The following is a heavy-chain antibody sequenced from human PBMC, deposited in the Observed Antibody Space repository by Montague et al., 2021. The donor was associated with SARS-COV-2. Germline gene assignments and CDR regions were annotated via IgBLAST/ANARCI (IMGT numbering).Heavy chain of an antibody. Sequence: SLRLSCAASGFTFSSYSMNWVRQAPGKGLEWVSSISSSSSYIYYADSVKGRFTISRDNAKSSLYLQMNSLRAEDTAVYYCARATLPSAITTMLGPNDYWGQGTLVTVSS. CDR2: ISSSSSYI. CDR1: GFTFSSYS. V-gene: IGHV3-21*01. CDR3: ARATLPSAITTMLGPNDY. D-gene: IGHD3-22*01. J-gene: IGHJ4*02.